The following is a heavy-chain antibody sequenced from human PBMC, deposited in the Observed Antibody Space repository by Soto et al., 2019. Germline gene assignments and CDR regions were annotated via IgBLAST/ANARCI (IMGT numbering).Heavy chain of an antibody. D-gene: IGHD6-6*01. V-gene: IGHV1-2*04. CDR3: ARDLEQLASTSYYYYGMDV. CDR1: GYTFTGYD. CDR2: INPNSGGT. J-gene: IGHJ6*02. Sequence: ASVKVSCKASGYTFTGYDMHWVRQAPGQGLEWMGWINPNSGGTNYAQKFQGWVTMTRDTSISTAYMELSRLRSDDTAVYYCARDLEQLASTSYYYYGMDVWGQGTTVTSP.